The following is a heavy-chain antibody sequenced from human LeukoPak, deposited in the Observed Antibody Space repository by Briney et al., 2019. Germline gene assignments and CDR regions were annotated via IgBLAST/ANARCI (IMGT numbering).Heavy chain of an antibody. D-gene: IGHD2-2*01. CDR3: ARGPPIVVVPAAFLFDP. V-gene: IGHV1-8*01. J-gene: IGHJ5*02. CDR2: MNPNSGNT. CDR1: GYTFTSYD. Sequence: ASVKVSCKASGYTFTSYDINWVRQATGQGLEWMGWMNPNSGNTGYAQKFQGRVTMTRNTSISTAYMEPSSLRSEDTAVYYCARGPPIVVVPAAFLFDPWGQGTLVTVSS.